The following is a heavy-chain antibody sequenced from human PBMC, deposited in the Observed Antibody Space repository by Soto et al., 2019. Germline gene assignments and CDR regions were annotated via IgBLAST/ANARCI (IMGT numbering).Heavy chain of an antibody. CDR1: GFTFSSYH. J-gene: IGHJ6*02. CDR2: ISKSGETK. V-gene: IGHV3-48*02. CDR3: ARDGNRGYDMDV. Sequence: GGSLRLSCAGSGFTFSSYHMDWVRQAPGKGLEWLSYISKSGETKYYADSVRDRFTISRDNARNSLFLQMNSLRDDDTAVYYCARDGNRGYDMDVWGQGTTVTVSS.